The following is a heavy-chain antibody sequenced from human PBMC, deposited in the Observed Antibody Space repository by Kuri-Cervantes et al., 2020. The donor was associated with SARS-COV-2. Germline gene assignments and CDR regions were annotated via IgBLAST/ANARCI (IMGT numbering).Heavy chain of an antibody. CDR2: INPNSGGT. CDR3: ARDADSSSWYPGAFDI. D-gene: IGHD6-13*01. Sequence: ASGKVSFKASGYTFTGYYMHWVRQAPGQGLEWMGRINPNSGGTNYAQKFQGRVTMTRDTSISTAYMELSRLRSDDTAVYYCARDADSSSWYPGAFDIWGQGTMVTVSS. J-gene: IGHJ3*02. V-gene: IGHV1-2*06. CDR1: GYTFTGYY.